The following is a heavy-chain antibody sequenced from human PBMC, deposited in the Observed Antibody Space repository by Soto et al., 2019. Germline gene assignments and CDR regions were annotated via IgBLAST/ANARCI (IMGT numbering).Heavy chain of an antibody. V-gene: IGHV1-69*13. CDR3: AREGSPPFYYYYGMDV. Sequence: SVKVSCKASGGTFSSYAISWVREAPGQGLEWMGGIIPIFGTANYAQKFQGRVTITADESTSTAYMELSSLRSEDTAVYYCAREGSPPFYYYYGMDVWGQGTTVTVSS. CDR1: GGTFSSYA. J-gene: IGHJ6*02. CDR2: IIPIFGTA.